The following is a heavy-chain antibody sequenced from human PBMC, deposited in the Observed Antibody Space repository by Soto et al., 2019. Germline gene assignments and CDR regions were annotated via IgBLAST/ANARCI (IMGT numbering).Heavy chain of an antibody. V-gene: IGHV4-31*03. CDR3: ARDWNRDAFDI. CDR1: GGSISSDYYY. J-gene: IGHJ3*02. Sequence: QVQLQESDPGLVKPSETLSLTCTVSGGSISSDYYYWSWIRQHPGKGLEWIGYIYYSGGTYYNPSLKSRVTISLDTSKNQFSLKLSSATAADTAVYYCARDWNRDAFDIWGQGTMVTVSS. CDR2: IYYSGGT. D-gene: IGHD1-1*01.